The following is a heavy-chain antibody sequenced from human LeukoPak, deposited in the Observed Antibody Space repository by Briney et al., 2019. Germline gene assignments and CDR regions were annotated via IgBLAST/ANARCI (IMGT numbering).Heavy chain of an antibody. CDR1: GYTFTGYY. CDR3: AKGRDGYKIDY. Sequence: ASVKVSCKASGYTFTGYYMHCVRQAPGQGLEWMGWINPNSGATNYAQKFQGRVTMTRDTSISTAYMELSRLRSDDTAVYYCAKGRDGYKIDYWGQGTLVTVSS. V-gene: IGHV1-2*02. J-gene: IGHJ4*02. D-gene: IGHD5-24*01. CDR2: INPNSGAT.